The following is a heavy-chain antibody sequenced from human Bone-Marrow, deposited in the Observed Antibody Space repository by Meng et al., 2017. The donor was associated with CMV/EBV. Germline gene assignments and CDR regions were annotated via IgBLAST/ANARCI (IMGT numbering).Heavy chain of an antibody. V-gene: IGHV4-39*07. J-gene: IGHJ5*02. D-gene: IGHD2-2*01. CDR3: ARDSPVGQLPPPGFDP. CDR2: IYYSGST. CDR1: GGSISSSSYY. Sequence: SETLSLTCTVSGGSISSSSYYWGWIRQPPGKGLEWIGSIYYSGSTYYNPSLKSRVTISVDTSRNQFSLKLSSVTAADTAVYYCARDSPVGQLPPPGFDPWGQGTLVTVSS.